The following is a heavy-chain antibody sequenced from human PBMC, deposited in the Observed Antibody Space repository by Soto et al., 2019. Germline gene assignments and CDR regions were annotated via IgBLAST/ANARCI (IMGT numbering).Heavy chain of an antibody. Sequence: GSLRLSCAASGFTFSSYGMHWVRQAPGKGLEWVAVVYYDGSNTYYADSVKGRFTISRDNSKNTLYLQMNSLRAEDTAVYYCAKTKYPFYDFWSGYLDYWGQGTLVTVSS. D-gene: IGHD3-3*01. V-gene: IGHV3-30*02. J-gene: IGHJ4*02. CDR3: AKTKYPFYDFWSGYLDY. CDR1: GFTFSSYG. CDR2: VYYDGSNT.